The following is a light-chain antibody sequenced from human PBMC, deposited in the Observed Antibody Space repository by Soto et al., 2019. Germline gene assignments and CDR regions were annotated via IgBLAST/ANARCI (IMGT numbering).Light chain of an antibody. CDR3: QQYGSSTIFT. CDR1: QSVSSSY. CDR2: GAS. Sequence: EIVLTQSPGTLSLSPGERATLSCRASQSVSSSYLAWYQQKPGQAPRLLIYGASSRATGIPDRFSGSGSGTDFTLTISRLEPQYFAVYYCQQYGSSTIFTFGPGNKVDIK. V-gene: IGKV3-20*01. J-gene: IGKJ3*01.